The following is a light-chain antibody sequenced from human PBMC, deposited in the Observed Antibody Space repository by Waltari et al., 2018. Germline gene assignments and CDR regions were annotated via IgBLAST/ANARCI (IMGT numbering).Light chain of an antibody. J-gene: IGKJ1*01. CDR2: GAS. V-gene: IGKV3-20*01. CDR1: QSVSRA. Sequence: EIVLTQSPGTLSLSPGERATLSCWASQSVSRALVWYQQNPGPAPRLLIYGASTRAPGIPDRFSGSGSGTDFSLTINRLEPEDFAVYYCQHYVRLPATFGQGTKVEI. CDR3: QHYVRLPAT.